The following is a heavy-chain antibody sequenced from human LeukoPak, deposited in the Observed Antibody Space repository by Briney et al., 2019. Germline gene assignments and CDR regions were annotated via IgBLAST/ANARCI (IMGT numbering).Heavy chain of an antibody. CDR3: ARHTSYGGNSAFGD. V-gene: IGHV4-59*08. J-gene: IGHJ4*02. CDR2: IYYTGIT. CDR1: GGSISSYY. Sequence: SETLSLTCTVSGGSISSYYWSWIRQPPGKGLEWIGYIYYTGITNYNPSLKSRVTISVDTSKNHFSLNLSSVTAADTAVYYCARHTSYGGNSAFGDWGQGTLVTVSS. D-gene: IGHD4-23*01.